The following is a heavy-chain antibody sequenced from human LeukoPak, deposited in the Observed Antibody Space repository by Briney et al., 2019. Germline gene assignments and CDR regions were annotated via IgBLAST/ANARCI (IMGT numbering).Heavy chain of an antibody. CDR3: ARRRVGANGEFDY. D-gene: IGHD1-26*01. CDR2: INHSGST. CDR1: GGSINSTPYY. V-gene: IGHV4-39*07. Sequence: PSETLSLTCTVSGGSINSTPYYWSWIRQPPGKGLEWIGEINHSGSTNYNPSLKSRVTISVDTSKNQFSLKLSSVTAADTAVYYCARRRVGANGEFDYWGQGTLVTVSS. J-gene: IGHJ4*02.